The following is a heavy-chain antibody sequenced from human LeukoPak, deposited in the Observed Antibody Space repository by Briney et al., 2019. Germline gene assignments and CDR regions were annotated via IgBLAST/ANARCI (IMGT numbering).Heavy chain of an antibody. CDR2: ITHNGST. CDR1: GGAFSGYY. D-gene: IGHD6-13*01. Sequence: SETLSLTCAVSGGAFSGYYYSWIRQSPGKGLEWMGEITHNGSTNYNPSLKSRVTVLVDRSKKHFSLKVNSVTAADTAVYYCATIRGIAAGGSFNFWGQGTLVTVSS. J-gene: IGHJ4*02. V-gene: IGHV4-34*01. CDR3: ATIRGIAAGGSFNF.